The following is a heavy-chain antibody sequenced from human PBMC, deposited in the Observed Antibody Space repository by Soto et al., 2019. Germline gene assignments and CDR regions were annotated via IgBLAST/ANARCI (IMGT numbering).Heavy chain of an antibody. CDR2: TYYRSKWYN. V-gene: IGHV6-1*01. CDR1: GDSVSSNSAA. J-gene: IGHJ5*02. D-gene: IGHD2-15*01. CDR3: ARVGAKGGGSWKGWFDP. Sequence: SQTLSLTCAISGDSVSSNSAAWNWIRQSPSRGLEWLGRTYYRSKWYNDYAVSVKSRITINPDTSKNQFSLQLNSVTPEDTAVYYCARVGAKGGGSWKGWFDPWGQGTLVTVSS.